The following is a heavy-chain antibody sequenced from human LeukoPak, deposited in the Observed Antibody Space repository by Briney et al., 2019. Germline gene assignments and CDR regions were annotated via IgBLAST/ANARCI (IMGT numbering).Heavy chain of an antibody. CDR3: AKIRAARPGY. Sequence: GGSLRLSCAASGFTFSRYGMNWVRQAPGKGLEWVSGISDSGATIYYADSVKGRLTISRDNSKNMLYLQMHSLRPEDTAIYYCAKIRAARPGYWGQGTLVTVSS. J-gene: IGHJ4*02. CDR2: ISDSGATI. V-gene: IGHV3-23*01. CDR1: GFTFSRYG. D-gene: IGHD6-6*01.